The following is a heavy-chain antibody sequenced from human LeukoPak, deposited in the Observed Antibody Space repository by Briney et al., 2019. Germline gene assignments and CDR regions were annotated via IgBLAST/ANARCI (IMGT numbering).Heavy chain of an antibody. D-gene: IGHD5-18*01. CDR3: ARIFIRNGYSSYFDC. CDR2: IYTSGST. J-gene: IGHJ4*02. CDR1: GGSISSYY. Sequence: SETLSLPCTVSGGSISSYYWSWIRQPAGKGLEWIGRIYTSGSTNYNPSLKSRVTMSVDTSKNQFSLKLSSVTAADTAVYYCARIFIRNGYSSYFDCWGQGTLVTVSS. V-gene: IGHV4-4*07.